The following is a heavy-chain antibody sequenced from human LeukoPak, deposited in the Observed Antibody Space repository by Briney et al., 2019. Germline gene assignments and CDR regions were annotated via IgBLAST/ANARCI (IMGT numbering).Heavy chain of an antibody. V-gene: IGHV1-46*01. D-gene: IGHD3-9*01. CDR3: ARGDWAPEY. CDR1: GYTFTSNY. J-gene: IGHJ4*02. Sequence: ASVTVSCKAFGYTFTSNYMHWVRQAPGQGPEWMGVISPSGGSTTYAQKFQGRVSMTRDTSTSTVYMWLSSLRSEDTAVYYCARGDWAPEYWGQGTLVTVSS. CDR2: ISPSGGST.